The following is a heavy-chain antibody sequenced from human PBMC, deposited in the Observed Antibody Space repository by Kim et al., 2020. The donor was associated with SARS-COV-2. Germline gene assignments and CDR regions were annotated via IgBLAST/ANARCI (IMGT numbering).Heavy chain of an antibody. D-gene: IGHD2-2*01. V-gene: IGHV4-39*01. Sequence: SETLSLTCTVSGDSIRSTSYYWGWIRQPPGKGLEWIGSMYYSGSTYHNPSLKSRVTISVDTSKNQFSLKLSSVTAADTAVYYCARQRVYCSSTSCYDNWFDPWGQGTLVTVSS. CDR1: GDSIRSTSYY. J-gene: IGHJ5*02. CDR3: ARQRVYCSSTSCYDNWFDP. CDR2: MYYSGST.